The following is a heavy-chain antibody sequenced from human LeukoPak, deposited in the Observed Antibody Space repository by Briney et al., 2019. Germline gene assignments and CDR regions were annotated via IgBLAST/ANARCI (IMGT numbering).Heavy chain of an antibody. Sequence: PGGSLRLSCAASGFTFSRYSMNWVRQAPGKGLEWVSSISSGSSFMYYADSVKGRFTISRDNAKNTLYLQMNSLRADDTAVYYCATLRLSYCAGDCLVYWGQGTLVTVSS. CDR1: GFTFSRYS. D-gene: IGHD2-21*01. J-gene: IGHJ4*02. V-gene: IGHV3-21*03. CDR2: ISSGSSFM. CDR3: ATLRLSYCAGDCLVY.